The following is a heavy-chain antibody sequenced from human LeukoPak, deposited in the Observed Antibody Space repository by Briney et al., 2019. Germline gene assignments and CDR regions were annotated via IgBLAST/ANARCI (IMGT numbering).Heavy chain of an antibody. Sequence: SETLSLTCTVSGGSISSYYWSWIRQPPGKGLGWIGYIYYSGSTNYNPSLKSRVTISVDTSKNQFSLKLSSVTAADTAVYYCARVREEYCSGGSCPGESDYWGQGTLVTVSS. CDR1: GGSISSYY. J-gene: IGHJ4*02. CDR2: IYYSGST. D-gene: IGHD2-15*01. CDR3: ARVREEYCSGGSCPGESDY. V-gene: IGHV4-59*01.